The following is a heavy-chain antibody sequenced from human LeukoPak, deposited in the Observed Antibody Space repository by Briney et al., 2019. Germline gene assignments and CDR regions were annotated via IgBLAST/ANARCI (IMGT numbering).Heavy chain of an antibody. V-gene: IGHV3-7*01. CDR2: IKQDGSEK. Sequence: GGSLRLSCAASGFTFSSYWMSWVRQAPGKGLEWVANIKQDGSEKYYVDSVKGRFTISRDNAKNSLYLQMNSLRAEDTAVYYCARVGYCGGDCYSGYFDYWGQGTLVTVSS. D-gene: IGHD2-21*02. CDR3: ARVGYCGGDCYSGYFDY. J-gene: IGHJ4*02. CDR1: GFTFSSYW.